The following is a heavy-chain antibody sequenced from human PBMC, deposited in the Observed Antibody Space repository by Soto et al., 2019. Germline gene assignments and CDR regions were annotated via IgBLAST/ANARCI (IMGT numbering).Heavy chain of an antibody. CDR2: INPAGSVT. V-gene: IGHV1-46*01. Sequence: ASVKVSCKASGISFINHYVHWVRQAPGQGPEWMGVINPAGSVTVYALKLQDRVTVTKDTSTSTVYMELNSLRAEDTAVYYCARPTYYYDSSGPPAYWGQGTLVTVSS. J-gene: IGHJ4*02. CDR3: ARPTYYYDSSGPPAY. D-gene: IGHD3-22*01. CDR1: GISFINHY.